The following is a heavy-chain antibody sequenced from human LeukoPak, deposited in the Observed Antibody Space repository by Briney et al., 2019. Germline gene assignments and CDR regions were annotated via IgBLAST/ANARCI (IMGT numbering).Heavy chain of an antibody. D-gene: IGHD5-24*01. CDR3: DGNWRLDL. V-gene: IGHV6-1*01. CDR1: GDSVSSNSVS. J-gene: IGHJ5*02. Sequence: SQTLSLTCAISGDSVSSNSVSWNWVRQSPSRGLEWLGRTQYRSKWNSDYAVSVKGRITINADTSKNQFSLQLDSVTPEDTAVYSRDGNWRLDLWGQGTLVTVSS. CDR2: TQYRSKWNS.